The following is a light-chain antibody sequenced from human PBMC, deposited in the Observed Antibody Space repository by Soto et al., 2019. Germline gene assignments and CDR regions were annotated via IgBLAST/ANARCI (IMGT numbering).Light chain of an antibody. CDR2: EVS. CDR1: SSDVGGYNY. V-gene: IGLV2-14*01. Sequence: QSALTQPASVSGSPGQSITISCSRSSSDVGGYNYVSWYQQHPGKAPKLMIYEVSHRPSGVSDRFSGSKSGNTASLTISGLQADDEADYYCSSFTSRNAWVFGGGTKLTVL. J-gene: IGLJ3*02. CDR3: SSFTSRNAWV.